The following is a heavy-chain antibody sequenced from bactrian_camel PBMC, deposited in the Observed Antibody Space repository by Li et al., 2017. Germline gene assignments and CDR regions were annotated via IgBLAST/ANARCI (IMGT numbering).Heavy chain of an antibody. Sequence: HVQLVESGGDSVQAGGSLRLSCSVSGYTYDGYCMGWFREAPGKEREEVATIDSNRGTRTYADAVNGRFTISTDNAEKTLYLQMNRLKLEDTAMYYCAAGLGGNRVLEGNNYQYWGQGTQVTVSS. CDR2: IDSNRGTR. CDR1: GYTYDGYC. D-gene: IGHD2*01. J-gene: IGHJ4*01. V-gene: IGHV3S26*01. CDR3: AAGLGGNRVLEGNNYQY.